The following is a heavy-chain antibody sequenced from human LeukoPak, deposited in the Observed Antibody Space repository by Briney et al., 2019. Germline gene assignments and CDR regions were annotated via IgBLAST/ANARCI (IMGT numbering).Heavy chain of an antibody. CDR3: ARVPASSGWYMCY. V-gene: IGHV3-21*01. Sequence: GGSLRLSCAASGFTFSSSSMNWVRQAPGKGLEWVSSISSSSSSYIYYADSVKGRFTISRDNAKNSLYPQMNSLRAEDTAVYYCARVPASSGWYMCYWGQGTLVTVSS. J-gene: IGHJ4*02. CDR1: GFTFSSSS. CDR2: ISSSSSSYI. D-gene: IGHD6-19*01.